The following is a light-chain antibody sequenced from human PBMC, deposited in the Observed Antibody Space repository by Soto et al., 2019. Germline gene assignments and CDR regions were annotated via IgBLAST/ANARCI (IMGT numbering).Light chain of an antibody. CDR1: QSVSSY. J-gene: IGKJ3*01. V-gene: IGKV3-11*01. CDR2: DAS. CDR3: QQRSNWPFT. Sequence: EIVLTQSPATLSLSPGGRATLSCRASQSVSSYLAWYQQKPGQAPRLLIYDASNRATGIPARFSGSGSGKDFTLTISSLEPEDCAVYYCQQRSNWPFTFGPGTKLDI.